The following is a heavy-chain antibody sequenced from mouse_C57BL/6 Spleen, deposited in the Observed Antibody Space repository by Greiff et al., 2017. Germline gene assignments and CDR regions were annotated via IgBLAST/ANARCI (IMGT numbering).Heavy chain of an antibody. CDR1: GYTFTSYW. Sequence: QVQLQQSGADLAKPGASVTLSCKASGYTFTSYWMHWVKQRPGQGLEWIGYINPSSGYTKYNQKFTDKATLTAYKSSSTAYMQLSSRTYEDSAVYYCAIYGSSYGYYAMDYWGQGTSVTVSS. V-gene: IGHV1-7*01. J-gene: IGHJ4*01. CDR2: INPSSGYT. D-gene: IGHD1-1*01. CDR3: AIYGSSYGYYAMDY.